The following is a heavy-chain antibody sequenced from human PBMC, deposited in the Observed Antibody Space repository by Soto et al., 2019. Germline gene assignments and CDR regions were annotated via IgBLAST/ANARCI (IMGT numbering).Heavy chain of an antibody. CDR2: ISAYNGNT. J-gene: IGHJ6*02. CDR1: GYTFTSYG. D-gene: IGHD6-19*01. Sequence: GASVKVSCKASGYTFTSYGISWVRQAPGQGLEWMGWISAYNGNTNYAQKLQGRVTMTTDTSTSTAYMELRSLRSDDTAVYYCVRDLGIAVAGIIKFYGMDVSGQGTTVTVSS. CDR3: VRDLGIAVAGIIKFYGMDV. V-gene: IGHV1-18*01.